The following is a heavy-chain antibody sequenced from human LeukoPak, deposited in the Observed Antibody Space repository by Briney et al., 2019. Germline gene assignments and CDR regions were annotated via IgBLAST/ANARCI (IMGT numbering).Heavy chain of an antibody. CDR2: ISGSGSAGST. CDR3: AKSGYNRFDY. CDR1: GFTFSRSA. Sequence: GGSLRLSCAASGFTFSRSAMSCVRQDPGKGQEWVSTISGSGSAGSTYYADSVKGRFTISRDNSKNTLYLQMNSLRAEDTAIYYCAKSGYNRFDYWGQGTLVTVSS. V-gene: IGHV3-23*01. D-gene: IGHD5-24*01. J-gene: IGHJ4*02.